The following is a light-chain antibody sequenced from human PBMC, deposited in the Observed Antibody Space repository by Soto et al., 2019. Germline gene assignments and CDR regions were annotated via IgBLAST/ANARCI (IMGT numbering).Light chain of an antibody. J-gene: IGKJ5*01. Sequence: DFVMTQAPDSLAVSLGERATINCKSSQSVLYNSNNKNHLGWFQQKPGRAPKLLIYDASNLEAGVPSRFRGSGSGTDFTFTISRLQPEDIATYYCQQYENLPTFGQGTRLEIK. CDR3: QQYENLPT. CDR2: DAS. CDR1: QSVLYNSNNKNH. V-gene: IGKV4-1*01.